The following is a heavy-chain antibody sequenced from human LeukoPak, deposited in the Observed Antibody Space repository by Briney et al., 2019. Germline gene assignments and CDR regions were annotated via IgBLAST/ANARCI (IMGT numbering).Heavy chain of an antibody. CDR3: ASGEAVAGTRVLDY. J-gene: IGHJ4*02. D-gene: IGHD6-19*01. CDR1: GGTFSSYA. Sequence: SVKVSCKASGGTFSSYAISWVRQAPGQGLEWMGGIIPIFGTANYAQKFQGRVTITTDDSTSTAYMELSSLRSEDTAVYYCASGEAVAGTRVLDYWGQGTLVTVSS. CDR2: IIPIFGTA. V-gene: IGHV1-69*05.